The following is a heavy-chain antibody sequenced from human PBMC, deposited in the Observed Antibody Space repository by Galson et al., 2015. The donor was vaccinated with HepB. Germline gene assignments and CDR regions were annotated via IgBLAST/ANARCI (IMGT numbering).Heavy chain of an antibody. J-gene: IGHJ4*02. CDR3: VRDDALWSWYFDS. CDR1: GFTFGAYE. CDR2: ISSNGYMI. D-gene: IGHD3-10*01. V-gene: IGHV3-48*03. Sequence: SLRLSCAASGFTFGAYEMNGVRQAPGKGLEWISYISSNGYMIYYAESVKGRFTVSRDNARDSLYLQMNSLRVEDTAVYYCVRDDALWSWYFDSWGQGILVTVSS.